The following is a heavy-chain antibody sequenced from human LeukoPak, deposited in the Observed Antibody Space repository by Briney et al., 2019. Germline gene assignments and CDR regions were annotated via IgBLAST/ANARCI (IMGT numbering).Heavy chain of an antibody. V-gene: IGHV4-59*01. CDR1: GGSISSYY. CDR3: ARVGGTNYYYYGMDV. D-gene: IGHD1-1*01. J-gene: IGHJ6*02. CDR2: IYDSGST. Sequence: SETLSLTCTVSGGSISSYYWSWIRQPPGKGLEWLGYIYDSGSTNYNPSLKSRVTISVDTSKNQFSLKLSSVTAADTAVYYCARVGGTNYYYYGMDVWGQGTTVTVSS.